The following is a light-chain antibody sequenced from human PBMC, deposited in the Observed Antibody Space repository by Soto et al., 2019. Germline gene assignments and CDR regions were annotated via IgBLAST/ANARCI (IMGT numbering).Light chain of an antibody. CDR3: CSYAGSYTHV. V-gene: IGLV2-11*01. CDR1: SSDVGAYIY. J-gene: IGLJ1*01. CDR2: DVX. Sequence: QSALTQPRSVSGSPGQSVTFSCTGTSSDVGAYIYVSWYQQHPGKAPKLIIYDVXXRSSGVNDRFYGCKSGNTASLTISGLQAEDEADYYCCSYAGSYTHVFGPGTKVTVL.